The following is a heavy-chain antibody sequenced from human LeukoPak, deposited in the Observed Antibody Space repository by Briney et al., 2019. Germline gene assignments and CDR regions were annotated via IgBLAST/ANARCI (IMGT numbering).Heavy chain of an antibody. CDR3: ARGTPYSYGREYYFDY. D-gene: IGHD5-18*01. CDR2: IKQDGSEK. J-gene: IGHJ4*02. CDR1: GFTFSSYW. V-gene: IGHV3-7*01. Sequence: GGSLRLSCAASGFTFSSYWMSSVRQAPGKGLEWVANIKQDGSEKYYVDSVKGRFTISRDNAKNSLYLQMNTLRAEDTAVYYCARGTPYSYGREYYFDYWGQGTLVTASS.